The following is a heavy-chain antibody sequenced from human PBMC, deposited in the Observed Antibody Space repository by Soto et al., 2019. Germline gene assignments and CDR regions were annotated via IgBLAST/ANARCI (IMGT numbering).Heavy chain of an antibody. CDR2: ISGSGGST. CDR3: AKMTYYYGSGNPGY. J-gene: IGHJ4*02. D-gene: IGHD3-10*01. Sequence: EVQLLESGGGLVQPGWSLRLSCVASGFTFSSYAMSWVRQAPGKGLEWVSAISGSGGSTYYADSVKGRFTISRDNSKNTLYLQMNSLRAEDTAVYYCAKMTYYYGSGNPGYWGQGTLVTVSS. CDR1: GFTFSSYA. V-gene: IGHV3-23*01.